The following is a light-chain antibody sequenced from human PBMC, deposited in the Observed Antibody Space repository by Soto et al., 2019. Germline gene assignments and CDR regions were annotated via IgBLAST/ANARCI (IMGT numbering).Light chain of an antibody. J-gene: IGKJ4*01. CDR1: QGISSA. CDR3: QQFNSYPLT. Sequence: AIQLTQSPSSLSASVGDRVTITCRASQGISSALAWYQQKPGKTPNLLIYDASNLESGVPSRFSGSGSGTDFTLTISSLQPEDFATYYCQQFNSYPLTFGRGTKVDIK. V-gene: IGKV1-13*02. CDR2: DAS.